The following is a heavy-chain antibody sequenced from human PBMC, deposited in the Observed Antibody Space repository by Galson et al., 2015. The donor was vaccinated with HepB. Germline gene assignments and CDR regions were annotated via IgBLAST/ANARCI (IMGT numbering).Heavy chain of an antibody. V-gene: IGHV1-18*01. J-gene: IGHJ4*02. CDR3: ARDDGYCTNGVCFDY. D-gene: IGHD2-8*01. CDR1: GYTFTSYG. Sequence: SVKVSCKASGYTFTSYGISWVRQAPGQGLEWMGWISAYNGNTNYAQKLQGRVIMTTDTSTSTAYMELRSLRSDDTAVYYCARDDGYCTNGVCFDYWGQGTLVTVSS. CDR2: ISAYNGNT.